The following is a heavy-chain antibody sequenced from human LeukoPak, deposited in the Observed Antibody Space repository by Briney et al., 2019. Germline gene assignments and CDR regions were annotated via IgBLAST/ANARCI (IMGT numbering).Heavy chain of an antibody. CDR3: ARGADSSGISDFDY. CDR2: INPNSGGT. CDR1: GYTFTGYY. Sequence: ASVTVSCKASGYTFTGYYMHWVRQAPGQGLEWMGRINPNSGGTNYAQKFQGRVTMTRDTSISTAYMELSRLRSDDTAVYYCARGADSSGISDFDYWGQGTLVTVSS. V-gene: IGHV1-2*06. J-gene: IGHJ4*02. D-gene: IGHD6-19*01.